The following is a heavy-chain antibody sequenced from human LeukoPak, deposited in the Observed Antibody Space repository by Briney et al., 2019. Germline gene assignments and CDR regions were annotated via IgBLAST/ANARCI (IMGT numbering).Heavy chain of an antibody. D-gene: IGHD4-17*01. CDR3: ASSRNYGDPFDY. V-gene: IGHV4-34*01. Sequence: GSLRLSCAASGVTVSSNYMSWIRQPPGKGLEWIGEINHSGSTNYNPSLKSRVTISVDTSKNQFSLKLSSVTAADTAVYYCASSRNYGDPFDYWGQGTLVTVSS. CDR1: GVTVSSNY. J-gene: IGHJ4*02. CDR2: INHSGST.